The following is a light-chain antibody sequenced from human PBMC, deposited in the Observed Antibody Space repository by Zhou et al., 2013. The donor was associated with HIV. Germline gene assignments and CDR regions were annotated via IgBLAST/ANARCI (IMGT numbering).Light chain of an antibody. Sequence: DIQMTQSPSSLSASAGDRVTITCRASQSISSYLNWYQQKPGKAPNLLIYAASSLQSGVPSRFSGSGSGTEFTLTISSLQPEDFATYYCLQHNTYPWTFGQGTKVEIK. CDR3: LQHNTYPWT. CDR2: AAS. V-gene: IGKV1-17*01. J-gene: IGKJ1*01. CDR1: QSISSY.